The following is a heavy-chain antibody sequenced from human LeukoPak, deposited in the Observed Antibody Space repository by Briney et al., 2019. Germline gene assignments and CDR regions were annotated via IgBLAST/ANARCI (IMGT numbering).Heavy chain of an antibody. CDR1: GFTFSSYA. CDR3: ARAHNWKYGSFDF. V-gene: IGHV3-30*09. Sequence: GGSLRLSCAASGFTFSSYAMHWVRQAPGKGLEWVALISYDGSNKYYADSVKGRFAISRDNAKNSLYLQMNSLRAEDTAVYYCARAHNWKYGSFDFWGQGTLVTVSS. CDR2: ISYDGSNK. D-gene: IGHD1-7*01. J-gene: IGHJ4*02.